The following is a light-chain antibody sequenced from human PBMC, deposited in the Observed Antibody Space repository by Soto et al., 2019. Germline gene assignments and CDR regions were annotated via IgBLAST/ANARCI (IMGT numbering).Light chain of an antibody. J-gene: IGLJ3*02. V-gene: IGLV1-40*01. CDR2: GNS. CDR1: SSNIGAGFD. CDR3: QSYDSSRSGWV. Sequence: QAVVTQPPSVSGAPGQRVTISCTGSSSNIGAGFDVHWYQQLPGTAPKLLIYGNSNRPSGVPDRISGSKSGTSASLAITGLQAEDEADYYCQSYDSSRSGWVFGGGTKLTVL.